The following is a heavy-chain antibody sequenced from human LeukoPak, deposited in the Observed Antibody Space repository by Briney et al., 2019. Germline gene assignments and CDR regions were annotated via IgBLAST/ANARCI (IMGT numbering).Heavy chain of an antibody. J-gene: IGHJ5*02. Sequence: SETLSLTCSVSGGPIRSYYWSWLRQPPGKGLEGKGLEWIGYIYYGGSTSGSTNYNPSLKSRVTISVDTSKNQLSLKLNSVTAADTAVYYCAREGTAGTNLNWFDPWGQGTLVTVSS. CDR2: IYYGGSTSGST. V-gene: IGHV4-59*01. CDR3: AREGTAGTNLNWFDP. D-gene: IGHD1-1*01. CDR1: GGPIRSYY.